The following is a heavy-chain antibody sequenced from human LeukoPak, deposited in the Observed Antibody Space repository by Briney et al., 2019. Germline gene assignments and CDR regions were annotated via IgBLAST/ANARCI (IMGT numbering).Heavy chain of an antibody. CDR3: ANEYYDSSGYYYIDR. D-gene: IGHD3-22*01. V-gene: IGHV4-31*03. CDR2: IYHSGTT. CDR1: GGSLSSGGYY. J-gene: IGHJ5*02. Sequence: SETLSPTCTVSGGSLSSGGYYWSWIRQQPGKGLQWIAYIYHSGTTYYNPSLKSRATISADMSKNQFSLRLNSVTAADTAVYYCANEYYDSSGYYYIDRWGLGTLVTVSS.